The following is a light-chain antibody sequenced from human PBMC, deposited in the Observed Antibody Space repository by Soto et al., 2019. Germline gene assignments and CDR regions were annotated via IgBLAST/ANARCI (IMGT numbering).Light chain of an antibody. Sequence: DIVMTQSPDYLAVSLCERATINGKSSQRVLYSSNNKNYLAWYQQKPGQPPKLLIYWASTRESGVPDRFSGSGSGTDFTLTISSLQAEDVAVYYCQQYYSTLFTFGPGTKVDIK. CDR2: WAS. V-gene: IGKV4-1*01. J-gene: IGKJ3*01. CDR1: QRVLYSSNNKNY. CDR3: QQYYSTLFT.